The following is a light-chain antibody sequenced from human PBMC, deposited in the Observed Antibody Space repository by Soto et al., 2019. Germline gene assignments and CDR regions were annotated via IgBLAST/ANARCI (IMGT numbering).Light chain of an antibody. CDR2: GAS. CDR3: QQYGSSRNT. J-gene: IGKJ4*01. CDR1: QSVTSNY. V-gene: IGKV3-20*01. Sequence: EIVLTQSPGTLSLSPGERATLSCRASQSVTSNYLAWYQHKPGQAPRLLIYGASSRATGVPDRFGGSGSVTDFTLTISRLEPEDFAVYYCQQYGSSRNTFGGGTKVEIK.